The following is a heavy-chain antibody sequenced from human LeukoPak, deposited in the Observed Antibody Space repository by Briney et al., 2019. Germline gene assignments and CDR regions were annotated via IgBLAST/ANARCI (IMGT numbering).Heavy chain of an antibody. D-gene: IGHD3-22*01. CDR1: GFTFDDYA. J-gene: IGHJ4*02. CDR2: ISWSSGSI. Sequence: GGSLRISCAASGFTFDDYAMHWVRQAPGKGLEWVSGISWSSGSIAYADSVKGRFSISRDKAKNSLYLQMNSLRAEDTALYYCAKDKQGGDYYDSSGPFDYWGQGTLVTVSS. CDR3: AKDKQGGDYYDSSGPFDY. V-gene: IGHV3-9*01.